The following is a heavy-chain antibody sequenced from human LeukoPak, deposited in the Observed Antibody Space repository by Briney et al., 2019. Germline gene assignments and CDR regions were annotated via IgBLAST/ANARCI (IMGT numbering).Heavy chain of an antibody. CDR3: ARDSSCWYWIDA. J-gene: IGHJ5*02. Sequence: GASVKVSCNASGDTFSSYDNSWVRHAPGQGLEWMGKIIAILGIANYTQKSQGRVTITPDNSTSTAYMERSSLKSDDTAMYYFARDSSCWYWIDAWGQGTLVTVSS. CDR2: IIAILGIA. V-gene: IGHV1-69*04. D-gene: IGHD6-13*01. CDR1: GDTFSSYD.